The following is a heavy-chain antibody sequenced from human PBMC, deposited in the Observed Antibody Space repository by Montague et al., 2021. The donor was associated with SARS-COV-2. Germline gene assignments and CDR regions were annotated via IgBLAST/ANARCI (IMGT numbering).Heavy chain of an antibody. CDR1: GFTFSSYA. J-gene: IGHJ6*02. V-gene: IGHV3-23*01. CDR3: AKVGSSWYHGYYYGMDV. CDR2: ISGSGGST. D-gene: IGHD6-13*01. Sequence: SLRLSCAASGFTFSSYAMSWVRQAPGKGLEWVSAISGSGGSTCYAGSVKGRFTISRDNSKNTLYLQMNSLRAEDTAVYYCAKVGSSWYHGYYYGMDVWGQGTTVTVSS.